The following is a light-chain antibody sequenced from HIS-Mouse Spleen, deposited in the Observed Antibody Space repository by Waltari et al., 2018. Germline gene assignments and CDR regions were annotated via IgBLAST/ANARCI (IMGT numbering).Light chain of an antibody. Sequence: SYELTQPPSVSVSPGQTARITCSGAALPKQYAYWYQQTPGQAPVLVIYKDSERPSGIPERFSGSSSGTTVTLTISGVQAEDEADYYCQSADSSGTWVFGGGTKLTVL. CDR3: QSADSSGTWV. J-gene: IGLJ3*02. V-gene: IGLV3-25*03. CDR1: ALPKQY. CDR2: KDS.